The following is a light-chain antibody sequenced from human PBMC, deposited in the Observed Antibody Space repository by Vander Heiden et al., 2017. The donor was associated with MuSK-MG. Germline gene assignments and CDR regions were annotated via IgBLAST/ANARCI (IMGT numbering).Light chain of an antibody. V-gene: IGKV1-33*01. CDR2: GAS. J-gene: IGKJ5*01. Sequence: DIQMTHSPSSLSASVGDRVTITCQASQDISNYLNWYQQKPGKAPKVLIYGASTLETGVPSRFSGSGSGTDFTLTISSLHPEDIATYYCQQYDNLPLTFGQGTRLEI. CDR3: QQYDNLPLT. CDR1: QDISNY.